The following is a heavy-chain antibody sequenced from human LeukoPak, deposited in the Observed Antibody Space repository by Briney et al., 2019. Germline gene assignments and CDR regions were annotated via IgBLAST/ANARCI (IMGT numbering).Heavy chain of an antibody. CDR1: GYTFTSYD. CDR2: INPNSGGT. D-gene: IGHD4/OR15-4a*01. Sequence: ASVKVSCKASGYTFTSYDINWVRQATGQGLEWMGWINPNSGGTNYAQKFQGWVTMTRDTSISTAYMELSRLRSDDTAVYYCARDGAEWRGFDYWGQGTLVTVSS. V-gene: IGHV1-2*04. CDR3: ARDGAEWRGFDY. J-gene: IGHJ4*02.